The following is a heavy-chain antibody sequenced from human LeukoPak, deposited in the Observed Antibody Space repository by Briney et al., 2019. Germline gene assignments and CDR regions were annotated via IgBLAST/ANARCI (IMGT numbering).Heavy chain of an antibody. V-gene: IGHV3-9*01. CDR1: GFTFDDYA. CDR3: AKDLAAEVTAEFDY. J-gene: IGHJ4*02. D-gene: IGHD6-13*01. CDR2: ISWNSGSI. Sequence: PGGSLRLSCAASGFTFDDYAMHWVRQAPGKGLEWVSGISWNSGSIGYADSVKGRFTISRDNAKNSLYLQMNSLRAEDTALYYCAKDLAAEVTAEFDYWGQGTLVTVSS.